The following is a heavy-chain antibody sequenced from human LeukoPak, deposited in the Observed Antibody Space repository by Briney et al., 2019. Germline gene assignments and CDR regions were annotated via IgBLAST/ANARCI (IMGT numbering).Heavy chain of an antibody. D-gene: IGHD3-10*01. J-gene: IGHJ4*02. CDR3: AHTCSGSGSAFDY. V-gene: IGHV2-5*02. CDR2: IYWDDDK. CDR1: GFSFYTRGVG. Sequence: ASGPTQFQPPPTLTLTCTFSGFSFYTRGVGVGWIRQTPGKALEWLALIYWDDDKRYCPSLKSRLTITKESFNKQLVLTLTNMDPVYTATYCCAHTCSGSGSAFDYWGQGTLVTVSS.